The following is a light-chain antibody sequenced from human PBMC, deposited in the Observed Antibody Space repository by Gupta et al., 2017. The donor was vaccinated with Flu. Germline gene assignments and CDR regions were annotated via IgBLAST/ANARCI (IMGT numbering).Light chain of an antibody. CDR1: QRIGNN. Sequence: DIQMTQSPSYLSASVGDRVTITCRASQRIGNNLNWYQQKPGKAPKLLIYAVFSLQSGVPSRFSGSGSGTDFTLTIRSLQPEDFATYYCQQGYETDLTFGGGTKVEI. V-gene: IGKV1-39*01. CDR3: QQGYETDLT. J-gene: IGKJ4*01. CDR2: AVF.